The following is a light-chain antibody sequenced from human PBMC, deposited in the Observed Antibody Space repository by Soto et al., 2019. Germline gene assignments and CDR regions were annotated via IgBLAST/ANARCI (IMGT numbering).Light chain of an antibody. CDR3: CSYAGCSTYV. V-gene: IGLV2-23*01. Sequence: QSALTQPASVSGSPGQSITISCTGTSNDVGTYNLVSWYQQRPGKGPTLVIFENDQRPSGVSFRFSGSKSGNTASLTISGLQAEDEADYYCCSYAGCSTYVFGTGTKVTVL. CDR1: SNDVGTYNL. J-gene: IGLJ1*01. CDR2: END.